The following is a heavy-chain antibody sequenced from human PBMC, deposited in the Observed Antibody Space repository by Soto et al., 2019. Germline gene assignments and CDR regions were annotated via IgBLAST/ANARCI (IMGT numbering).Heavy chain of an antibody. Sequence: QLQLQESGPGLVKPSETLSLTCTVSGGSVSRLNYYWGWIRQSPGKGPEWIATVYYSGTTYYNPSLESRVTISVDKSKNQFSLKLSSVTAADTAVYYCARHGFLNNWFAGWFDAWGQGTLITVSS. V-gene: IGHV4-39*01. D-gene: IGHD3-10*01. CDR3: ARHGFLNNWFAGWFDA. J-gene: IGHJ5*02. CDR1: GGSVSRLNYY. CDR2: VYYSGTT.